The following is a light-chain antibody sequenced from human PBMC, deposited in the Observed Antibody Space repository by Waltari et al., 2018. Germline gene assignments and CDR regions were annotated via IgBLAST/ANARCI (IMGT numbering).Light chain of an antibody. Sequence: EIVLTQSPATLSLSPGERATLSCRASQSISTYLGWYQQKPGQAPSLLIYDASKRATDIPARFSGSGAGTDFTLAISSLEPEDFAVYYCQHRANWPLTFGGGTKVEIK. CDR3: QHRANWPLT. CDR2: DAS. CDR1: QSISTY. V-gene: IGKV3-11*01. J-gene: IGKJ4*01.